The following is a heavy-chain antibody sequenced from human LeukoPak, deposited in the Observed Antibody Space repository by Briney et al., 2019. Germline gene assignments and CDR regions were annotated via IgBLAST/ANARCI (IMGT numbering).Heavy chain of an antibody. V-gene: IGHV3-48*01. CDR1: GFTFSDYS. Sequence: GGSLRLSCAASGFTFSDYSMNWVRQAPGKGLEWVSYISSSSSTINYADSVRGRFTISRDNAKDSLFLQMNSLSAEDTAVYYCARASQFYYYYYYLDVWGKGTTVTVSS. CDR2: ISSSSSTI. J-gene: IGHJ6*03. CDR3: ARASQFYYYYYYLDV. D-gene: IGHD5-24*01.